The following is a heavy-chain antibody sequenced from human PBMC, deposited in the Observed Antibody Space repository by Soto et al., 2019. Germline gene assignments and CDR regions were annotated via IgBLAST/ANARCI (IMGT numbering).Heavy chain of an antibody. CDR2: IKSDGSRT. V-gene: IGHV3-74*03. CDR1: GFTFSNHW. D-gene: IGHD3-10*01. J-gene: IGHJ4*02. Sequence: GGSLRLSCAASGFTFSNHWMHWVRQAPGKGLVWVSGIKSDGSRTTYADSVKGRFTISRDNAKNTLYLQMNSLRAEDTAVYFCARDEGVAMVPGYDNWGQGTLVTVSS. CDR3: ARDEGVAMVPGYDN.